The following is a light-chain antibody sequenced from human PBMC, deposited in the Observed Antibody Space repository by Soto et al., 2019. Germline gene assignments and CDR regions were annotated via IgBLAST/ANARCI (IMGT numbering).Light chain of an antibody. V-gene: IGKV3-11*01. CDR3: QQRSNWPPFT. J-gene: IGKJ5*01. Sequence: EIVLTQSPATLSLSPGERATLSCRASQSVSNYLDWYQQKPGQAPRLLIYDASNRATDIPARFSGSGSGTDFTLTISSLEPEDFAVYYCQQRSNWPPFTFGQGTRLEIK. CDR2: DAS. CDR1: QSVSNY.